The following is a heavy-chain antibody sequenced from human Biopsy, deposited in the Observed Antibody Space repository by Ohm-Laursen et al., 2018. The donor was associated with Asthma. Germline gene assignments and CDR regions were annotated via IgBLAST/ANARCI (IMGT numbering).Heavy chain of an antibody. CDR1: GGTFNNYA. CDR2: ISPIFGST. V-gene: IGHV1-69*13. J-gene: IGHJ6*02. Sequence: ASVKVSCKPSGGTFNNYAINWVRQAPGQGLEWMGGISPIFGSTAYAQRFQGRVTITADVFTSTVYMELSGLRSEDTAVLYCAKARCYYYYCDMEVWGPGTAITVSS. CDR3: AKARCYYYYCDMEV.